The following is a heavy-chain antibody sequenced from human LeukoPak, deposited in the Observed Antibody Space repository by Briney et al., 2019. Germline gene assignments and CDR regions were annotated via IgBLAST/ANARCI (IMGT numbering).Heavy chain of an antibody. V-gene: IGHV3-9*01. CDR2: ISWSSKER. CDR3: AKDERYTIDSFWYFDL. D-gene: IGHD1-1*01. Sequence: GRSLRLSCAASGFTIDDYAMHWVRRAPGKGLEWVAAISWSSKERDYADSVKGRFTISRDNAENSLYLQMNSLRPEDTAFYYCAKDERYTIDSFWYFDLWGRGILVTVSS. J-gene: IGHJ2*01. CDR1: GFTIDDYA.